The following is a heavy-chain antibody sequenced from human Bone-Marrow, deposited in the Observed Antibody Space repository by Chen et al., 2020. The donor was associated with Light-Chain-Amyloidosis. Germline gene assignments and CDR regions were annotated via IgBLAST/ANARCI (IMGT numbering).Heavy chain of an antibody. D-gene: IGHD3-10*01. V-gene: IGHV3-7*02. CDR1: GFNLGDIP. CDR3: ARVKHGSGNYMDV. CDR2: INHDGTRE. J-gene: IGHJ6*03. Sequence: VQLVESGGGLIQPGHSLRLTCTTSGFNLGDIPMSWFRQSPGKGLEWVANINHDGTREYYVDSVKGRFTISRDNTKNSLLLQMNSLRAEDTAVYYCARVKHGSGNYMDVWGKGTRVTVSS.